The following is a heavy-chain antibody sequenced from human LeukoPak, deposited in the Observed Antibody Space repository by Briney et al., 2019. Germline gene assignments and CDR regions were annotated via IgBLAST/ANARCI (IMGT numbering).Heavy chain of an antibody. CDR2: IKSKTDGGTT. J-gene: IGHJ3*02. CDR1: GFTFSNAW. Sequence: GGSLRLSCAASGFTFSNAWMSWVRQAPGKGLEWVGRIKSKTDGGTTDYAAPVKGRFTISRDDSKTTLYLQMNSLKTEDTAVYYCTTALTYYDFWSGQNSDAFDIWGQGTMVTVSS. CDR3: TTALTYYDFWSGQNSDAFDI. D-gene: IGHD3-3*01. V-gene: IGHV3-15*01.